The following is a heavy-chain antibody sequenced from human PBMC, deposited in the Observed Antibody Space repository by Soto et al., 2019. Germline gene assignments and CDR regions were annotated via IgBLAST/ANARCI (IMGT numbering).Heavy chain of an antibody. CDR2: ISSSSSTI. Sequence: GGSLRLSCAASGFTFSSYSMNWVRQAPGKGLEWVSYISSSSSTIYYADSVKGRFTISRDNAKNSLYLQMNSLRDEDTAVYYCARDRGSEKRDFWSGYYEAGDAFDIWGQGTMVTVSS. D-gene: IGHD3-3*01. J-gene: IGHJ3*02. CDR1: GFTFSSYS. V-gene: IGHV3-48*02. CDR3: ARDRGSEKRDFWSGYYEAGDAFDI.